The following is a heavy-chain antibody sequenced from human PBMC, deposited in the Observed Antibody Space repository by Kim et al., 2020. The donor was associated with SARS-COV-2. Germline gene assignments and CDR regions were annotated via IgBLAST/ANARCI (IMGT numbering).Heavy chain of an antibody. V-gene: IGHV1-18*01. CDR1: GYTFTSYG. CDR3: ARDMCGWTGLDY. Sequence: ASVKVSCKASGYTFTSYGNSWVRQAPGQGLEWMGWISTYSVNSYYAQTFQGRLTMTRDTYTSTTYLDLRSLRSDDTAVHYCARDMCGWTGLDYRGQGTLV. CDR2: ISTYSVNS. D-gene: IGHD6-19*01. J-gene: IGHJ4*02.